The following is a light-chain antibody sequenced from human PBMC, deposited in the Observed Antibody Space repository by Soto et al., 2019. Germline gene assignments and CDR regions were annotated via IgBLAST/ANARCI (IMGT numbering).Light chain of an antibody. CDR2: GAS. Sequence: ELVLTQSPGTLSLSPGDSVTLSCRASQSVRGSYLAWYQQKPGHAPRLLIYGASSRATGLPDRFTGSGCGTDFTLTITSLEHDDLAVYDFHHSDASVCTFGRGSKLDIK. CDR3: HHSDASVCT. CDR1: QSVRGSY. V-gene: IGKV3-20*01. J-gene: IGKJ2*02.